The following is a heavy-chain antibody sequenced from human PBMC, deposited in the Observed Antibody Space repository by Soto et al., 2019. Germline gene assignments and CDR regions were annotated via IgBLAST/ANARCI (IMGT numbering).Heavy chain of an antibody. D-gene: IGHD2-2*01. CDR3: ASRIVVVPAAISGAAFDI. CDR1: GGSFSGYY. CDR2: INHSGST. J-gene: IGHJ3*02. V-gene: IGHV4-34*01. Sequence: PSETLSLTCASCGGSFSGYYWTWSRQHPGKGLEWIGEINHSGSTNYNPSLKSRVTISVDTSKNQFSLKLSSVTAADTAVYYCASRIVVVPAAISGAAFDIWGQGTMVTVSS.